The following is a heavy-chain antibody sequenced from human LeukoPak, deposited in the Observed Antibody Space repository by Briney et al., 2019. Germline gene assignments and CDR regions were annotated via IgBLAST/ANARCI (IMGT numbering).Heavy chain of an antibody. CDR2: ISSSGSTI. CDR3: ARVGPTSCGGSCPFDY. J-gene: IGHJ4*02. Sequence: PGGSLRLSCAASGFTFSDYYRSWIRQAPGRGLEWVSYISSSGSTIHYADSVKGRFTISRDNAKNSLYLQMKSLRAEDTAVYYCARVGPTSCGGSCPFDYWGQGTLVTVSS. D-gene: IGHD2-21*01. CDR1: GFTFSDYY. V-gene: IGHV3-11*04.